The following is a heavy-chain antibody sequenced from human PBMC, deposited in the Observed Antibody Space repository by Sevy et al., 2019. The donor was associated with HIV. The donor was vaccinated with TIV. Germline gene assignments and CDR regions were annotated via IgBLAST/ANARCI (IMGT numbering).Heavy chain of an antibody. CDR2: IYYSGST. V-gene: IGHV4-59*01. D-gene: IGHD3-22*01. Sequence: QSESLSLTCTVSGGSISSYYWSWIRQPPGKGLEWIGYIYYSGSTNYNPSLKSRVTISVDTSKNQFSLKLSSVTAADTAVYYCARSSVYYDSSGYYLISYYYYYMDVWGKGTTVTVSS. CDR1: GGSISSYY. J-gene: IGHJ6*03. CDR3: ARSSVYYDSSGYYLISYYYYYMDV.